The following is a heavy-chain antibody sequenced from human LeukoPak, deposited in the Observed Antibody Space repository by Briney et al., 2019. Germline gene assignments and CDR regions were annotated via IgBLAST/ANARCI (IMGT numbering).Heavy chain of an antibody. J-gene: IGHJ4*02. CDR3: ARARDGYKSYFDY. CDR2: ISSSSSYI. D-gene: IGHD5-24*01. CDR1: GFTFSSYS. V-gene: IGHV3-21*01. Sequence: GGSLRLSCAASGFTFSSYSMNWVRQAPGKGLEWVSSISSSSSYIYYADSVKGRFTISRDNAKNSPYLQMNSLRAEDTAVYYCARARDGYKSYFDYWGQGTLVTVSS.